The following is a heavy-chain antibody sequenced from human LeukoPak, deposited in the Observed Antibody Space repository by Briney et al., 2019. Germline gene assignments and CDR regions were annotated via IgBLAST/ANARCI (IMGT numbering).Heavy chain of an antibody. V-gene: IGHV7-4-1*02. D-gene: IGHD4-17*01. CDR1: GYTFTSYA. Sequence: ASVKVSCKASGYTFTSYAMNWVRQAPGQGLEWMGWINTNTGNPTYAQGFTGRFVFSLDTSVSTAYLQISSLKAEDTAVYYCARSHYGDFRWVFGYWGQGTLVTVSS. J-gene: IGHJ4*02. CDR2: INTNTGNP. CDR3: ARSHYGDFRWVFGY.